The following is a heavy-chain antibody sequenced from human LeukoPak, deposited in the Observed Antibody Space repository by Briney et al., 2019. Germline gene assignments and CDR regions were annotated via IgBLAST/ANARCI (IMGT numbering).Heavy chain of an antibody. V-gene: IGHV3-23*01. CDR3: AKWGDYDILTGYYDSDY. CDR1: GFTFSNYA. D-gene: IGHD3-9*01. Sequence: QSGASLRLSCAASGFTFSNYAMSWVRQAPGKGLEWVSAVSGGDDSTYYADSVKGRFTISRDNSKKTLYLQMNSLRAEDTAVYYCAKWGDYDILTGYYDSDYWGQGTLVTVSS. CDR2: VSGGDDST. J-gene: IGHJ4*02.